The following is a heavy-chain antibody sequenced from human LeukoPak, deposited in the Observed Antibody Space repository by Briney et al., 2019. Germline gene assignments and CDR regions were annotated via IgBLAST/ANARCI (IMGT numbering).Heavy chain of an antibody. CDR1: GGTSSSYT. J-gene: IGHJ5*02. D-gene: IGHD3-10*01. Sequence: ASVKVSCKASGGTSSSYTISLVRQAPGQGLEWMGRIIPILGIANYAQKFQGRVTITADKSTSTAYMELSSLRSEDTAVYYCARDQLFPVDPWGQGTLVTVSS. CDR3: ARDQLFPVDP. CDR2: IIPILGIA. V-gene: IGHV1-69*04.